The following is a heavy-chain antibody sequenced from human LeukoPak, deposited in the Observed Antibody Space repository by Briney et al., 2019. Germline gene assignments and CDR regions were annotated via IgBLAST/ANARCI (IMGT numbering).Heavy chain of an antibody. D-gene: IGHD2-15*01. J-gene: IGHJ4*02. Sequence: PSETLSLTCTVSGGSVSSGSYYWSWIRQPPGKGLEWIGYIYHSGSTYYNPSLKSRVTISVDRSKNQFSLKLSSVTAADTAVYYCARGGVVVAAIREYYFDYWGQGTLVTVSS. CDR2: IYHSGST. V-gene: IGHV4-30-2*01. CDR3: ARGGVVVAAIREYYFDY. CDR1: GGSVSSGSYY.